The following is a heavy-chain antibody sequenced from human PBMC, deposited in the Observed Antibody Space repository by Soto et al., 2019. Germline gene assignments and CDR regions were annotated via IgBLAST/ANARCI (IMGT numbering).Heavy chain of an antibody. CDR1: GGSISSSSYY. CDR2: IYYGGST. Sequence: PSETLSLTCPVSGGSISSSSYYWGWIRQPPGKGLEWIGSIYYGGSTYYNPSLKSRVTISVDTSKNQFSLKLSSVTAADTAVYYCARHATVTGYFDYWGQGTLVTVSS. CDR3: ARHATVTGYFDY. V-gene: IGHV4-39*01. D-gene: IGHD4-17*01. J-gene: IGHJ4*02.